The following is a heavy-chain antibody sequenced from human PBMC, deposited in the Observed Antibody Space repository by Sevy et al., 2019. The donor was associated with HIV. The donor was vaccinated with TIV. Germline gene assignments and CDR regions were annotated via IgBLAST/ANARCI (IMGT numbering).Heavy chain of an antibody. V-gene: IGHV1-18*04. D-gene: IGHD2-15*01. CDR1: GYTFTNYN. Sequence: ASVKVSCKASGYTFTNYNINWVRQAPGQGLDWMGRISGYNGDTLYAQKFQGRVTMTTDTSTNTAYMELRSLRSDDTAVYYCARDSCSGGSCYQSGVYWGQGTLVTVSS. CDR2: ISGYNGDT. J-gene: IGHJ4*02. CDR3: ARDSCSGGSCYQSGVY.